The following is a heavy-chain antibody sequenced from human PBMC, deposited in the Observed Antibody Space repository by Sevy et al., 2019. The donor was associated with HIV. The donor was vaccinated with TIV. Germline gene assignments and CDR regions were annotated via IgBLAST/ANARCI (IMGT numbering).Heavy chain of an antibody. J-gene: IGHJ6*02. CDR1: GFTFDDYT. D-gene: IGHD1-26*01. Sequence: GGSLRLSCRASGFTFDDYTMSWVRQAPGKGLEWVAFIRRKAYGGTTEYAGSVKGRFTISRDEPKSIAYLQMNSLKTEDTAVYYCTRVEGAADWGMDVWGQGTTVTVSS. CDR2: IRRKAYGGTT. V-gene: IGHV3-49*04. CDR3: TRVEGAADWGMDV.